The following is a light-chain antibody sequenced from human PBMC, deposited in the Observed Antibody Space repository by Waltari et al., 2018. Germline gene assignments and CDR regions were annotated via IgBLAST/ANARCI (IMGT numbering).Light chain of an antibody. J-gene: IGLJ3*02. CDR1: SSNTGSNS. Sequence: QSVLTQPPSASGTPGQRSPISCSGRSSNTGSNSVHWYQQLPGPAPKLLIYRNNQRPSGVPDRFSGSKSGTSASLAISGLRSEDEADYYCATWDDSLSGPVFGGGTKLTVL. V-gene: IGLV1-47*01. CDR3: ATWDDSLSGPV. CDR2: RNN.